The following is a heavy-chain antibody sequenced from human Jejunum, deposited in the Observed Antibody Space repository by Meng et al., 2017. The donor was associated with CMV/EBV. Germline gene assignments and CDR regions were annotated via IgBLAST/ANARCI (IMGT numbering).Heavy chain of an antibody. V-gene: IGHV3-49*04. J-gene: IGHJ4*02. Sequence: SGFRFGDYAMSWVRQAPGKGLEWLSSIRSKAHGGATEYATSVEARMTISRDDFKSIAYLQINSLQAEDTAMYYCSFWRDHQFLKNWGQGVLVTVSS. D-gene: IGHD3-3*01. CDR2: IRSKAHGGAT. CDR3: SFWRDHQFLKN. CDR1: GFRFGDYA.